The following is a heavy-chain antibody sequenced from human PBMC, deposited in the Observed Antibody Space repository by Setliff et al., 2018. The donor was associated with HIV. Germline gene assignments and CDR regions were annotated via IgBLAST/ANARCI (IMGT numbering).Heavy chain of an antibody. CDR2: ISGYNGNT. Sequence: ASVKVSCKASGYTFTSYGISWVRQAPGQGLEWMGWISGYNGNTNFAQKLQGRVTMTTDTSTSTAYMELRSLRSDDTAVYYCARGYCSSTSCYGIYYFDNWGQGTLVTVSS. J-gene: IGHJ4*02. V-gene: IGHV1-18*01. CDR1: GYTFTSYG. D-gene: IGHD2-2*01. CDR3: ARGYCSSTSCYGIYYFDN.